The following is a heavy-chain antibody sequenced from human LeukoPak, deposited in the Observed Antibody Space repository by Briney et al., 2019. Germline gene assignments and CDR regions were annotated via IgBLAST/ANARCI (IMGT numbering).Heavy chain of an antibody. D-gene: IGHD2-21*02. CDR3: ARGQPLLFDY. V-gene: IGHV4-38-2*01. CDR2: IYHSGST. Sequence: SETLSLTCAVSGYFISSGYYWGWIRQPPGKGLEWIGSIYHSGSTYFNPSLKSRVTISVDTSKNQFSLKLSSVTAADTAVYYCARGQPLLFDYWGQGTLVTVSS. CDR1: GYFISSGYY. J-gene: IGHJ4*02.